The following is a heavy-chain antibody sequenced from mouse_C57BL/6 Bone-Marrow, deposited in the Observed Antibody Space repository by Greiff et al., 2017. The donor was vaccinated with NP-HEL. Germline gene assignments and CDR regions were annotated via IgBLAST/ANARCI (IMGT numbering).Heavy chain of an antibody. J-gene: IGHJ1*03. CDR1: GYTFTSYW. CDR2: IYPGSGST. CDR3: ARYYYGSSKGYFDV. Sequence: QVQLQQPGAELVKPGASVKMSCKASGYTFTSYWITWVKQRPGQGLEWIGDIYPGSGSTNYNEKFKSKATLTVDTSSSTAYMQFSSLTSEDSAVYYCARYYYGSSKGYFDVWGTGTTVTVSS. V-gene: IGHV1-55*01. D-gene: IGHD1-1*01.